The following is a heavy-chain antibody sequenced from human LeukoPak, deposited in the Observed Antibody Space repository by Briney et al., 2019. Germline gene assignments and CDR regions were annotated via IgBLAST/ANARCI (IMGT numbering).Heavy chain of an antibody. CDR1: GFTFSTYA. J-gene: IGHJ3*02. Sequence: GGSLRLSCAASGFTFSTYAMSWVRQAPGKGLEWVSAIRSSGGSTYYADSVKGRFTISRDNSKNTLYLQMNSLRAEDTAVYYCAKDIFYDSSGHIWGQGTMVTVSS. CDR2: IRSSGGST. D-gene: IGHD3-22*01. V-gene: IGHV3-23*01. CDR3: AKDIFYDSSGHI.